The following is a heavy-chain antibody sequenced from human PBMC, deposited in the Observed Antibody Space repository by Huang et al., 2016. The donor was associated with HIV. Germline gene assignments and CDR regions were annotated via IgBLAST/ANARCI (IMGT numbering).Heavy chain of an antibody. J-gene: IGHJ4*02. V-gene: IGHV1-24*01. CDR2: LYPEGGET. CDR1: GYTLTELS. Sequence: QVQLVQSGAEVKKPGASVKVSCKVYGYTLTELSMHWVRHAPGKGLGWKRGLYPEGGETIYAQKFQGRVTMTEDTSTDTAYRQRSSLRSEDTAVYYCATVYRRFRNHDSGDYYFDYWDQGTLVTVSS. CDR3: ATVYRRFRNHDSGDYYFDY. D-gene: IGHD3-22*01.